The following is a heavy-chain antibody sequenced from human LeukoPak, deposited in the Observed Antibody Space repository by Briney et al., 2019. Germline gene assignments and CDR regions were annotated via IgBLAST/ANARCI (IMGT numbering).Heavy chain of an antibody. CDR1: GYTFTGYY. CDR2: INPNSGGT. D-gene: IGHD3-10*01. V-gene: IGHV1-2*02. Sequence: GASVKVSCKAPGYTFTGYYMHWVRQAPGQGLEWMGWINPNSGGTNYAQKFQGRVTMTRDTSISTAYMELSRLRSDDTAVYYCARDHHYYGSGSDFDYWGQGTLVTVSS. J-gene: IGHJ4*02. CDR3: ARDHHYYGSGSDFDY.